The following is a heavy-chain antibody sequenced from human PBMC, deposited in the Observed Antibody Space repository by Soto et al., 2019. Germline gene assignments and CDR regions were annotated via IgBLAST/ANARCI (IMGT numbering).Heavy chain of an antibody. CDR3: AISSPGQNIAAPVSYFDY. V-gene: IGHV6-1*01. Sequence: SQTLSLTCAISGDSVSSNSAAWNWIRQSPSRGLEWLGRTYYRSKWYNDYAVSVKSRITINPDTSKNQFSLQLNSVTPENTAVCYCAISSPGQNIAAPVSYFDYWGQGTLVTVSS. CDR1: GDSVSSNSAA. J-gene: IGHJ4*02. D-gene: IGHD6-13*01. CDR2: TYYRSKWYN.